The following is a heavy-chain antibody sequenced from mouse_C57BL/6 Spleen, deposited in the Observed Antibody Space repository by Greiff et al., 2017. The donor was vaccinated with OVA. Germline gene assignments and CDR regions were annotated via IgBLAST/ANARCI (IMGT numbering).Heavy chain of an antibody. CDR2: ISDGGSYT. Sequence: EVQLVESGGGLVKPGGSLKLSCAASGFTFSSYAMSWVRQTPEKRLEWVATISDGGSYTYYPDNVKGRFTISRDNAKNNLYLQMSHLKSEDTAMYYCARGLRGAMDYWGQGTSVTVSS. CDR3: ARGLRGAMDY. CDR1: GFTFSSYA. J-gene: IGHJ4*01. D-gene: IGHD1-1*01. V-gene: IGHV5-4*01.